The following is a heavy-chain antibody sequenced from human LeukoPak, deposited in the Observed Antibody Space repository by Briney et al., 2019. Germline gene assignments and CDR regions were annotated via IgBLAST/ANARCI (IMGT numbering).Heavy chain of an antibody. Sequence: ASVKVSCKASGGTFSSYAISWVRQAPGQGLEWMGRIIPIFGTANYAQKFQGRVTITTDESTSTAYMELSSLRSEDTAVYYCARATVSGWSFGYWGQGTLVTVSS. CDR2: IIPIFGTA. CDR3: ARATVSGWSFGY. J-gene: IGHJ4*02. CDR1: GGTFSSYA. D-gene: IGHD6-19*01. V-gene: IGHV1-69*05.